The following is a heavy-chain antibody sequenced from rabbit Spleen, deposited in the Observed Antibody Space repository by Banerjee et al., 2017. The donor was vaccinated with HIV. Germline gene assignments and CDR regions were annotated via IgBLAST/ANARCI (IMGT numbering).Heavy chain of an antibody. CDR3: ARDVGTSFSTYGMDL. V-gene: IGHV1S40*01. CDR2: AYAGSSGGT. D-gene: IGHD8-1*01. Sequence: QSLEESGGGLVKPGASLTLTCKASGFSFNSGYDMCWVRQAPGKGLEWVACAYAGSSGGTYSATWAKGRFTISKTSSTTVTLQMPSLTAADTATYFCARDVGTSFSTYGMDLWGQGTLVTVS. J-gene: IGHJ6*01. CDR1: GFSFNSGYD.